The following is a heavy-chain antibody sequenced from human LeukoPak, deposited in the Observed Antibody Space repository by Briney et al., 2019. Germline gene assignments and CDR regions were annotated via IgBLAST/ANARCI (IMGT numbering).Heavy chain of an antibody. V-gene: IGHV3-21*01. Sequence: GGSLRLSCAASGFTFSSYSMNWVRPAPGKGLERVSSISGDSTYIYNAGSVKGRFTISRDNAQASLYLQMISLRADDTAVYYCARVSGRLERQSDLDYWGQGTLVIVSS. CDR1: GFTFSSYS. CDR3: ARVSGRLERQSDLDY. D-gene: IGHD1-1*01. J-gene: IGHJ4*02. CDR2: ISGDSTYI.